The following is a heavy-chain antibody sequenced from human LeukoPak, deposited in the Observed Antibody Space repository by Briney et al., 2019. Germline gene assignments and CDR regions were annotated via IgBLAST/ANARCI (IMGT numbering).Heavy chain of an antibody. CDR2: IYYSGST. CDR3: ARHSGRGSGSRYIDD. D-gene: IGHD3-10*01. J-gene: IGHJ4*02. CDR1: GAFLSSSSYY. V-gene: IGHV4-39*01. Sequence: SETLSLTCLVSGAFLSSSSYYWGWLRHPPGKGLKWIGSIYYSGSTNYNPSLKSRATISVDTSKNQFSMKLSSVTAADTAVYYCARHSGRGSGSRYIDDWGQGTLVTVSS.